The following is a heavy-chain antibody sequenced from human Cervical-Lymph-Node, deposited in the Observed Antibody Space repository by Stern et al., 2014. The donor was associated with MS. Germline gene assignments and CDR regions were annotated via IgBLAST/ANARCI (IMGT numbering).Heavy chain of an antibody. CDR2: ITVYNGNT. J-gene: IGHJ4*02. D-gene: IGHD3-16*01. V-gene: IGHV1-18*01. CDR1: GYTFSSFA. Sequence: QVQLQESGAEVKKPGASVNVSCKASGYTFSSFAITWVRQAPGQGLEWMGTITVYNGNTNYAPRVQDRVTMTTDTATNTAYREWRNLRSDDPAVYYGARGWGDPRHWGQGTLVTVSS. CDR3: ARGWGDPRH.